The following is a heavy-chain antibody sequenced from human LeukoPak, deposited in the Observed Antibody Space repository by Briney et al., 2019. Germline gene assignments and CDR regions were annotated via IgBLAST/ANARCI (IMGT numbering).Heavy chain of an antibody. CDR2: ISYDGSNK. V-gene: IGHV3-30*03. D-gene: IGHD5-12*01. CDR3: ARFRRGSGYDYYFDY. Sequence: GGSLRLSCAASGFTFSSYGMHWVRQAPGKGLEWVAVISYDGSNKYYADSVKGRFTISRDNSKNTLYLQMNSLRAEVTAVYYCARFRRGSGYDYYFDYWGQGTLVTVSS. J-gene: IGHJ4*02. CDR1: GFTFSSYG.